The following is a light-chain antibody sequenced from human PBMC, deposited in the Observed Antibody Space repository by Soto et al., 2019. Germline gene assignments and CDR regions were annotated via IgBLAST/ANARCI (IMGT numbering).Light chain of an antibody. Sequence: DIQMTQSPSSLSGSVGDSVTITCRASQGISNYLAWYQQRPGKAPTLLIYAASTLQSGVPSRFSGSGSGTDFTLTISSLQPEDVATYYCQRYNNAPRTFGPGTKVEIK. V-gene: IGKV1-27*01. CDR2: AAS. J-gene: IGKJ1*01. CDR3: QRYNNAPRT. CDR1: QGISNY.